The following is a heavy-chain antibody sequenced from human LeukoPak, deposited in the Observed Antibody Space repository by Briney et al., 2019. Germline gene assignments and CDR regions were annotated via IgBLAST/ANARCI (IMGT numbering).Heavy chain of an antibody. CDR3: AKDQRHYGSGSPHYYFDY. D-gene: IGHD3-10*01. CDR2: ISYDGSNK. J-gene: IGHJ4*02. Sequence: PGGPLRLSCAASGFTFSSYAMRWVRQAPGKGLEWVAVISYDGSNKYYADSVKGRFTISRDNSKNTLYLQMNSLRAEDTAVYYCAKDQRHYGSGSPHYYFDYWGQGTLVTVSS. V-gene: IGHV3-30*04. CDR1: GFTFSSYA.